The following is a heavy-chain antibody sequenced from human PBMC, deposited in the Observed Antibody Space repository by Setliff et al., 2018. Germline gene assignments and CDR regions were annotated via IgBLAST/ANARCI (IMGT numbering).Heavy chain of an antibody. CDR1: GFSITSGYF. D-gene: IGHD2-2*01. J-gene: IGHJ4*02. CDR2: LYHSGTT. Sequence: PSETLSLTCAVSGFSITSGYFWGWIRQPPGKGLEWIGSLYHSGTTYYNPSLKSRVTIFVDTSKNQFSLNLNSVTAADTGVYYCASCRYQVPYDYWGQGILVTVSS. V-gene: IGHV4-38-2*01. CDR3: ASCRYQVPYDY.